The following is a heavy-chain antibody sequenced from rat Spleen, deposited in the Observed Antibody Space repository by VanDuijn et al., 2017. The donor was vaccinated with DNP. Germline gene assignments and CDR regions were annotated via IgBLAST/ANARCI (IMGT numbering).Heavy chain of an antibody. Sequence: EVQLVESGGGLVQPGRSLKLSCTASGFTLSDYYMAWVRQAPAKGLEWVAYISYDGGGTYNGDSVKGRFTISRDIANSILYLQMNSLRSEDMATYYCARHVLPLRVWDYWGQGVMVTVSS. CDR2: ISYDGGGT. V-gene: IGHV5-22*01. CDR1: GFTLSDYY. J-gene: IGHJ2*01. D-gene: IGHD1-4*01. CDR3: ARHVLPLRVWDY.